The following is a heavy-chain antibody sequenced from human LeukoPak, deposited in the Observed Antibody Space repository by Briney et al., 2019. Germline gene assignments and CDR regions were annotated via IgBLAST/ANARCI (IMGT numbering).Heavy chain of an antibody. CDR2: ISGSGGST. V-gene: IGHV3-23*01. CDR1: GFTFSSYA. Sequence: PGGSLRLSCAASGFTFSSYAMSWVRQAPGKGLEWVSAISGSGGSTYYADSVKGRFTISRDNSKNTLYLQMNGLRAEDTAVYYCAKDGEIWFGQNELDYWGQGTLVTVSS. J-gene: IGHJ4*02. CDR3: AKDGEIWFGQNELDY. D-gene: IGHD3-10*01.